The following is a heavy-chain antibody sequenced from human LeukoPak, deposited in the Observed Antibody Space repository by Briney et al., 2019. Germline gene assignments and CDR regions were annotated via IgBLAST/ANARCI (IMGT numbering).Heavy chain of an antibody. J-gene: IGHJ4*02. CDR1: GYTFTNYA. V-gene: IGHV7-4-1*02. CDR3: ARAYQHSGELSLPHY. CDR2: IHPSTGNP. D-gene: IGHD3-16*02. Sequence: ASVKVSCKASGYTFTNYAMNWVRQAPGQGLEWMGWIHPSTGNPTYAQGFTGRFVFSLDTSVSTTYLQISSLKAEDTAVYYCARAYQHSGELSLPHYWGQGTLVTVSS.